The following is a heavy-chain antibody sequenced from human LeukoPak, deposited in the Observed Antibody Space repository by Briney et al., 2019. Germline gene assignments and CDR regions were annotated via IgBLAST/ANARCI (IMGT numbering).Heavy chain of an antibody. J-gene: IGHJ2*01. Sequence: PGGSLRLSCAVSGFTFSTYWVHWVRHGPGKGLAWVSRITSDGSATDYADSVKGRFTISRDNAKNTLYLHMDSLRAGDTAVYYCARDPAPGYFDLWGRGTLVTVSS. D-gene: IGHD2-15*01. CDR1: GFTFSTYW. CDR2: ITSDGSAT. CDR3: ARDPAPGYFDL. V-gene: IGHV3-74*01.